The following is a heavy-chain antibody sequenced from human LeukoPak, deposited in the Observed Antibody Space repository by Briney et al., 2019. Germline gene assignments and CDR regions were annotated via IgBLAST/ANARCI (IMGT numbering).Heavy chain of an antibody. Sequence: GESLKISCKGSGYSFTSYWIGWVRQMPGKGLEWMGIIYPGDSDTRYSPSFQGQVTISADKSISTAYLQWSSLKASDTAMYYCARHVAVGASGFTRADYWGQGTLVTASS. D-gene: IGHD1-26*01. CDR3: ARHVAVGASGFTRADY. CDR1: GYSFTSYW. J-gene: IGHJ4*02. CDR2: IYPGDSDT. V-gene: IGHV5-51*01.